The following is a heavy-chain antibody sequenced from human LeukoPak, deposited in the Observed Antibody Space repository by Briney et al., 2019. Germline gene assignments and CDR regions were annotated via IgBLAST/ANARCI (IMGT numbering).Heavy chain of an antibody. V-gene: IGHV4-34*01. D-gene: IGHD5-24*01. CDR1: GGSFSDYY. CDR3: ARGDGRDGYKGRLEY. CDR2: INHSGST. J-gene: IGHJ4*02. Sequence: SETLSLTCAIYGGSFSDYYWSWIRQPPGKGLEWIGEINHSGSTNCNPSLKSRVTISVDTSKNQFSLKLSSVTAADTAVYYCARGDGRDGYKGRLEYWGQGNLVTVSS.